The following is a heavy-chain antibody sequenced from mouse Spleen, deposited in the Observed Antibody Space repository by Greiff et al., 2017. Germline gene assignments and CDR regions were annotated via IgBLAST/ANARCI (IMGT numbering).Heavy chain of an antibody. CDR1: GYTFTDYY. D-gene: IGHD1-2*01. J-gene: IGHJ4*01. V-gene: IGHV1-76*01. CDR3: AREDYGYEGYAMDY. CDR2: IYPGSGNT. Sequence: VQLQESGAELVRPGASVKLSCKASGYTFTDYYINWVKQRPGQGLEWIARIYPGSGNTYYNEKFKGKATLTAEKSSSTAYMQLSSLTSEDSAVYFCAREDYGYEGYAMDYWGQGTSVTVSS.